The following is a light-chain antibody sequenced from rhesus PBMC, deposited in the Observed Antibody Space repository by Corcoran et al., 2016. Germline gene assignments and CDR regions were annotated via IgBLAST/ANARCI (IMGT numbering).Light chain of an antibody. CDR2: GND. CDR1: YSNIGIYA. J-gene: IGLJ6*01. Sequence: QSVLTQPPSVSGAPGQRVTIPCIGAYSNIGIYAVNWYQQFPGTAPRLLLFGNDKRPSGISDRFSGSKSATSASLAITGLQTEDEADYYCQSFDNNLNIVFGSGTKLTVL. CDR3: QSFDNNLNIV. V-gene: IGLV1-64*01.